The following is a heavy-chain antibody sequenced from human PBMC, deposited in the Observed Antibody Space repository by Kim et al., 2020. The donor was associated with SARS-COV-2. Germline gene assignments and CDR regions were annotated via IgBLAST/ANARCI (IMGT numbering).Heavy chain of an antibody. V-gene: IGHV1-69*02. CDR1: GGTFSSYT. Sequence: SVKVSCKASGGTFSSYTISWVRQAPGQGLEWMGRIIPILGIANYAQKFQGRVTITADKSTSTAYMELSSLRSEDTAVYYCARAISSWYDQGYYYYGMDVWGQGTTVTVSS. J-gene: IGHJ6*02. CDR2: IIPILGIA. D-gene: IGHD6-13*01. CDR3: ARAISSWYDQGYYYYGMDV.